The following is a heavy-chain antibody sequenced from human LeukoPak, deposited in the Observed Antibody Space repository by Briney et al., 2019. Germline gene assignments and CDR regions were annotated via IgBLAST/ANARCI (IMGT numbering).Heavy chain of an antibody. CDR2: IYYSGST. CDR1: GGSISSYY. V-gene: IGHV4-59*01. J-gene: IGHJ4*02. D-gene: IGHD3-10*01. Sequence: PSETLSLTCTVSGGSISSYYWSWIRQPPGKGLEWIGYIYYSGSTNYNPSLKSRVTISVDTSKNQFSLKLSSVTAADTAVCYCATDYYGSGFNYFDYWGQGTLVTVSS. CDR3: ATDYYGSGFNYFDY.